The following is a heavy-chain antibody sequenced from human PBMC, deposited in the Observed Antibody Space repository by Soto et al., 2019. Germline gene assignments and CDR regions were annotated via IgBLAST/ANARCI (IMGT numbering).Heavy chain of an antibody. CDR2: VFYSGST. CDR1: GGSISNYY. D-gene: IGHD6-13*01. CDR3: ARAPFSSSWNFDY. Sequence: QVQLQESGPGLVKPSETLSLTCTVSGGSISNYYWSWIRQPPGKGLEWIGHVFYSGSTSYNPSLKSRVTISVDTSMNQFSLRLNSVTAADTAVYYCARAPFSSSWNFDYWGQGTLVTVSS. V-gene: IGHV4-59*01. J-gene: IGHJ4*02.